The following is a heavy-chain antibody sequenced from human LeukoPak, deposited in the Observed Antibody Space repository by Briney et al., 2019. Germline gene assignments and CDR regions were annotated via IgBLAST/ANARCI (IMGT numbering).Heavy chain of an antibody. CDR2: IYESGT. CDR3: ARYSVNYSFDS. Sequence: SETLSLTCSVSGGSISSFDRSWMRQPPGQGLEWIGNIYESGTNYSPSLKSRVTISVDTSKNQFSLKLMSVTAADTAVYYCARYSVNYSFDSWGQGILVTVSS. V-gene: IGHV4-59*08. J-gene: IGHJ4*02. CDR1: GGSISSFD. D-gene: IGHD1-26*01.